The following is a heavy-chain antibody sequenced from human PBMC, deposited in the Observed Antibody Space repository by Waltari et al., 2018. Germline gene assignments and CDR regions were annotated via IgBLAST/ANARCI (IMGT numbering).Heavy chain of an antibody. Sequence: HVQLVQSGAEVKKPGSAVKVSSKSSGDSVDGYGSTWVRLAPGQGLEWLGVIIPMFGIPEYSQKFQERLTITADESTSTAYMELSSLSSEDTAIYYCARHELGISQYYYNMYVWGQGTTVTISS. D-gene: IGHD3-16*01. CDR2: IIPMFGIP. CDR3: ARHELGISQYYYNMYV. J-gene: IGHJ6*03. V-gene: IGHV1-69*12. CDR1: GDSVDGYG.